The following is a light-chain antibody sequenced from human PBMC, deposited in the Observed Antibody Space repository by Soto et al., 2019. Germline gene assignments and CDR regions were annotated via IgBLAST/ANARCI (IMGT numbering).Light chain of an antibody. Sequence: EILMTQSPATLSVSPGERATLSCRASQSVSSSLAWYQQKAGQAPRLLIYGASTRATGIPARFSGSGSGTEFTLTISSLQSEDFATYYCVQHDTDPLTFGGGTKVEIK. J-gene: IGKJ4*01. CDR2: GAS. CDR3: VQHDTDPLT. CDR1: QSVSSS. V-gene: IGKV3-15*01.